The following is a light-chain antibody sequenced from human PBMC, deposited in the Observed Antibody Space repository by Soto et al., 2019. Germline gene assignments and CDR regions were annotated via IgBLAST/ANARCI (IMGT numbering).Light chain of an antibody. CDR3: SSYAGSNDVI. J-gene: IGLJ2*01. Sequence: QSALTQPPSASGSPGQSVTISCTGASSDVGGYNYVSWYQQHPGKAPKLMIYEVSEQPSGVPDRFSGSKSGNTASLTVSGLQADDEADYYCSSYAGSNDVIFGGGTKVTVL. V-gene: IGLV2-8*01. CDR2: EVS. CDR1: SSDVGGYNY.